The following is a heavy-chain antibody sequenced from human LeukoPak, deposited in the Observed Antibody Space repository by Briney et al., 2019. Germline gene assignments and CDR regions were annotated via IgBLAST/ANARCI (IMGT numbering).Heavy chain of an antibody. Sequence: GGSLRLSCAASGFTFSSYWMHWVRQAPGKGLVWVSRINSDGSSTSYADSVKGRFTVSRDNAKNTLHLQMNSLRAEDTAVYYCASEPYSGYSSGWSDYWGQGTPVTVSS. CDR1: GFTFSSYW. CDR3: ASEPYSGYSSGWSDY. CDR2: INSDGSST. D-gene: IGHD6-19*01. J-gene: IGHJ4*02. V-gene: IGHV3-74*01.